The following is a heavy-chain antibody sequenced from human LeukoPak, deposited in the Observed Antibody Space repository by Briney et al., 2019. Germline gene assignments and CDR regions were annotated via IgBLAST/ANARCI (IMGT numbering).Heavy chain of an antibody. CDR2: IYSGGST. J-gene: IGHJ6*03. Sequence: GGSLRLSCAASGFTVSSNYMSWVRQAPGKGLEWVSVIYSGGSTYYADSVKGRFSISRDSSKNILYLQMNSLRAEDTAVYYCAKDRCSNGVGCYYYYMDVWGKGTTVTISS. CDR3: AKDRCSNGVGCYYYYMDV. CDR1: GFTVSSNY. V-gene: IGHV3-53*05. D-gene: IGHD2-8*01.